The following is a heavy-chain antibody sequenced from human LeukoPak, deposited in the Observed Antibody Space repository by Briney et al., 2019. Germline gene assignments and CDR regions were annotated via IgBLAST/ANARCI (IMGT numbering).Heavy chain of an antibody. CDR3: ATHRRSGSGGSENAFEI. V-gene: IGHV4-39*01. CDR1: GDSTSSSTYY. D-gene: IGHD5-12*01. Sequence: SGTLSLTCTVSGDSTSSSTYYWDWIRQAPGKGLEWIGIVYDSGTTHYNQSLKSRVTISGDTSKNQFSLKLNSVTAAGTAIYYCATHRRSGSGGSENAFEIWGQGTMVTVAA. J-gene: IGHJ3*02. CDR2: VYDSGTT.